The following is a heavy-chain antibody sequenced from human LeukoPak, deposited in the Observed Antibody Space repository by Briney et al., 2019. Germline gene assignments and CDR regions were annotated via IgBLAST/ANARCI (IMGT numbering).Heavy chain of an antibody. CDR3: ARADYGGDY. D-gene: IGHD3-16*01. V-gene: IGHV1-8*01. CDR1: GYTFTSYD. CDR2: MNPNSGNT. Sequence: GASVKVSRKASGYTFTSYDINWVRQATGQGLEWMGWMNPNSGNTGYAQKFQGRITMTRNTSISTVYMELSSLKSEDTAVYYCARADYGGDYWGQGTLVTVSS. J-gene: IGHJ4*02.